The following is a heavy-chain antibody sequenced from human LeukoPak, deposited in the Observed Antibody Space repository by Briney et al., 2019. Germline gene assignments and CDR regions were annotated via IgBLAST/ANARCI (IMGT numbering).Heavy chain of an antibody. V-gene: IGHV3-48*02. CDR1: GFTFSSYS. J-gene: IGHJ4*02. Sequence: PGGSLRPSCAASGFTFSSYSMNWVRQAPGKGLEWVSYISSSSSTIYYADSVEGRFTISRDNAKNSLYLQMNSLRDEDTAVYYCARNPGACSGGSCYYPFDYWGQGTLVTVSS. D-gene: IGHD2-15*01. CDR2: ISSSSSTI. CDR3: ARNPGACSGGSCYYPFDY.